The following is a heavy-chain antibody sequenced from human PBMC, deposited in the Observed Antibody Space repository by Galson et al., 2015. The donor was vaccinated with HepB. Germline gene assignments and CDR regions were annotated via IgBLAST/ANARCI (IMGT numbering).Heavy chain of an antibody. V-gene: IGHV3-30*04. D-gene: IGHD6-19*01. CDR3: ARSRMDSSGWYDY. Sequence: SLRLSCAASGFTFSSYAMHWVRQAPGKGLEWVAVISYDGSNKYYADSVKGRFTISRDNSKNTLYLQMNSLRAEDTAVYYCARSRMDSSGWYDYWGQGTLVTVSS. CDR2: ISYDGSNK. CDR1: GFTFSSYA. J-gene: IGHJ4*02.